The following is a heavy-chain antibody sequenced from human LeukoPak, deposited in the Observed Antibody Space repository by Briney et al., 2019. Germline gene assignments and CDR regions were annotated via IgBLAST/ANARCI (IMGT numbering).Heavy chain of an antibody. CDR2: IYYSGST. CDR3: ARVGVAAKSSRYFDY. V-gene: IGHV4-31*03. J-gene: IGHJ4*02. Sequence: SETLSLTCTVSGGSISSGDYYWSWIRQHPGKGLEWIGYIYYSGSTYYSPSLKSRVTISVDTSKKQFSLKLSSVTAADTAVYYCARVGVAAKSSRYFDYWGQGTLVTVSS. CDR1: GGSISSGDYY. D-gene: IGHD2-15*01.